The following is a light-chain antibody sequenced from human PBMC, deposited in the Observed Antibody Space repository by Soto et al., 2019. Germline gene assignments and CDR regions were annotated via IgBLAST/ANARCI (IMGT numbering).Light chain of an antibody. Sequence: DIQMTQSPSSLSASVGDRVTITCRASQSISSYLNWYQQKPGKAPKLLIYAASSLQSGVPSRFSGSGSGTDFTLTISCLQPEDFATYYCQQSYSIPLTFGGGTKVEIK. CDR1: QSISSY. V-gene: IGKV1-39*01. J-gene: IGKJ4*01. CDR2: AAS. CDR3: QQSYSIPLT.